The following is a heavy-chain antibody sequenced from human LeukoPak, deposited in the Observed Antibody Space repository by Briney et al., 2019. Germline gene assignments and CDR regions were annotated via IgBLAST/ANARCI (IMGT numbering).Heavy chain of an antibody. CDR2: ISTSSSST. Sequence: GGSLRLSCAASGFTFSDHYMSWIRQAPGKGLEWVSYISTSSSSTNYADPVKGRFTISRDNAKNSLFLQMNSLRAEDTAVYYCARDRGGAAAYWGQGTLVTVSS. V-gene: IGHV3-11*05. CDR1: GFTFSDHY. D-gene: IGHD3-16*01. J-gene: IGHJ4*02. CDR3: ARDRGGAAAY.